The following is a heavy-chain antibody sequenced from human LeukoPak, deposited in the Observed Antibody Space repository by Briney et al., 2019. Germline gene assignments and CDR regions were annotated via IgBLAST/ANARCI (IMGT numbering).Heavy chain of an antibody. CDR2: IRSKANSYAT. J-gene: IGHJ6*02. V-gene: IGHV3-73*01. CDR3: TREVGTIFGVVTHLGGHYYYGMDV. D-gene: IGHD3-3*01. Sequence: GGSLRLSCAASGFTFSGSAMHWVRQASGKGLEWVGRIRSKANSYATAYAASVKGRFTISRDDSKNTAYLQMNSLKTEDTAVYYCTREVGTIFGVVTHLGGHYYYGMDVWGQGTTVTVSS. CDR1: GFTFSGSA.